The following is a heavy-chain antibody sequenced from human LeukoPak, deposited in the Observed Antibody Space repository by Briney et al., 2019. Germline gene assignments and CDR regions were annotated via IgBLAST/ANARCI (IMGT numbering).Heavy chain of an antibody. D-gene: IGHD5-24*01. CDR1: GGSISSSSYY. CDR2: IYYTRST. CDR3: ARGGQGDGYSADETFDI. V-gene: IGHV4-39*01. Sequence: SETLSLTCTVSGGSISSSSYYWGWIRQPPGKGLEWIGSIYYTRSTYYNPSLKSRVTISVDTSKNQFSLQLNSVTPEDTAVYYCARGGQGDGYSADETFDIWGQGTMVTVSS. J-gene: IGHJ3*02.